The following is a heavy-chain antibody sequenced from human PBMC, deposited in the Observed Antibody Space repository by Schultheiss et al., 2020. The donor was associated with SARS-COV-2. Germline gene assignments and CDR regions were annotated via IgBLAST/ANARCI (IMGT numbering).Heavy chain of an antibody. CDR1: GYTFTGHY. CDR3: ARGSGYYRY. CDR2: INPNSGGT. J-gene: IGHJ4*02. V-gene: IGHV1-2*06. Sequence: ASVKVSCKASGYTFTGHYMHWVRQAPGQGLEWMGRINPNSGGTNYAQKFQGRVTMTRNTSISTAYMELSSLRSEDTAVYYCARGSGYYRYWGQGTLVTVSS. D-gene: IGHD3-22*01.